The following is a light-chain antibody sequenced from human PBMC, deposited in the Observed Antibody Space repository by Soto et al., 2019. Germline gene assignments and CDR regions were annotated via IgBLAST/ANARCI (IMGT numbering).Light chain of an antibody. CDR3: QQYSSSPPIT. J-gene: IGKJ5*01. CDR2: DVS. Sequence: EIVLTQSPATLSLSPGERGTLSCRASESVTDYLAWYQQKPGQAPRLLVYDVSNRAAGIPTRFSGGGSGTDFTLTISNVEPEDFAVYYCQQYSSSPPITFGQGTRLEIK. CDR1: ESVTDY. V-gene: IGKV3-11*01.